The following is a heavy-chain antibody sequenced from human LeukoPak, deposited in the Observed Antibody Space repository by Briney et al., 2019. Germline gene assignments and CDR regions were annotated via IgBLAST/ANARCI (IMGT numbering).Heavy chain of an antibody. Sequence: PGGSLRLSCAAPGFTFSSYWMHWVRQAPGKGLVWVSRVNNDGSTTNYADSVKGRFTISRDNTKNTLYLQMNSLRAEDTAVYFCLAAAGTIGWGQGTLVTVSS. J-gene: IGHJ4*02. CDR2: VNNDGSTT. CDR3: LAAAGTIG. D-gene: IGHD6-13*01. V-gene: IGHV3-74*01. CDR1: GFTFSSYW.